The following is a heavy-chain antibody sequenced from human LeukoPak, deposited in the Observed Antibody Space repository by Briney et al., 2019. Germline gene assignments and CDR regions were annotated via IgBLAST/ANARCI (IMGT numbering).Heavy chain of an antibody. CDR3: AKGGTLGSSWYSY. J-gene: IGHJ4*02. V-gene: IGHV3-30*02. Sequence: GGSLRLSCAASGFTFSSYGMHWVRQAPGKGLEWVAFIHYDGTNEYYADSVKGRFTISRDNSKNTLYLQMNSLRAEDTAVYYCAKGGTLGSSWYSYWGQGTLVTVSS. CDR1: GFTFSSYG. CDR2: IHYDGTNE. D-gene: IGHD6-13*01.